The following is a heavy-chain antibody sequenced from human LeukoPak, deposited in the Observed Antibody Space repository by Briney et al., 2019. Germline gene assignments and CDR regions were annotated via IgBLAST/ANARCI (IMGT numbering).Heavy chain of an antibody. CDR3: APLAADDYGDPPSGY. D-gene: IGHD4-17*01. V-gene: IGHV4-61*02. J-gene: IGHJ4*02. CDR2: IYSSGST. Sequence: PSETLSLTCTVSGDSISSSNSYWSWIRQPAGKGLEWIGRIYSSGSTNYNPSLKSRVSISIDTSKNQFSLKLSSVTAADTAVYYCAPLAADDYGDPPSGYWGQGTLVTVSS. CDR1: GDSISSSNSY.